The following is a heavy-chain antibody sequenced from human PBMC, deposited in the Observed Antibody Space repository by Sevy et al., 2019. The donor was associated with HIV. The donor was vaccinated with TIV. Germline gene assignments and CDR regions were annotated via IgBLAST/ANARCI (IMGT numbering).Heavy chain of an antibody. V-gene: IGHV5-51*01. CDR1: GYSFTSYW. Sequence: GESLKISCKGSGYSFTSYWIGWVRQMPGKGLEWMGIIYPGDSDTRYSPSFQGQFTISADKSINTAYLQWSSLKASDTAMYYCAGDGYYDSSSYYYFDSWGQGPLVTVSS. D-gene: IGHD3-22*01. CDR2: IYPGDSDT. CDR3: AGDGYYDSSSYYYFDS. J-gene: IGHJ4*02.